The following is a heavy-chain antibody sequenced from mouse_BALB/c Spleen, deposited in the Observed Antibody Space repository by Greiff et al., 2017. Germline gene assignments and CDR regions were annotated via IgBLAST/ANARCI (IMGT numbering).Heavy chain of an antibody. V-gene: IGHV14-3*02. CDR1: GFNIKDTY. CDR2: IDPANGNT. CDR3: ARREDNYSYFDF. J-gene: IGHJ2*01. D-gene: IGHD1-3*01. Sequence: EVMLVESGAELVKPGASVKLSCTASGFNIKDTYMHWVKQRPEQGLEWIGRIDPANGNTKYDPKFQGKATITADPSSNTAYLQLSSLTSEDTAVYYCARREDNYSYFDFWGEGTTLTVSS.